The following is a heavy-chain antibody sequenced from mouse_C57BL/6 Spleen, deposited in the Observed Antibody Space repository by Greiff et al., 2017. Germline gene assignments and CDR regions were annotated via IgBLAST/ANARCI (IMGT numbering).Heavy chain of an antibody. CDR2: ISYDGSN. D-gene: IGHD2-4*01. J-gene: IGHJ1*03. CDR1: GYSITSGYY. Sequence: EVQLQQSGPGLVKPSQSLSLTCSVTGYSITSGYYWNWLRQFPGNKLEWMGYISYDGSNNYNPSLKNRISITRDTSKNQFFLKLNSVTTEDTATYYCARGGITTRYFDVWGTGTTVTVSS. V-gene: IGHV3-6*01. CDR3: ARGGITTRYFDV.